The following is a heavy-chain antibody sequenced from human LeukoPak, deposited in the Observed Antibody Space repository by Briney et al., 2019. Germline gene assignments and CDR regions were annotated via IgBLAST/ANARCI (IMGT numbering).Heavy chain of an antibody. V-gene: IGHV3-21*01. D-gene: IGHD3-10*01. CDR2: ISTSSSHM. J-gene: IGHJ4*02. CDR1: GFTFSRDW. Sequence: GGSLRLSCAASGFTFSRDWMHWVRQAPGKGLVWVSSISTSSSHMYYADSVKGRFTISRDNAKNSLYLQMNTLRAEDTAVYYCARDDTSAHFFDYWGQGTLVTVSS. CDR3: ARDDTSAHFFDY.